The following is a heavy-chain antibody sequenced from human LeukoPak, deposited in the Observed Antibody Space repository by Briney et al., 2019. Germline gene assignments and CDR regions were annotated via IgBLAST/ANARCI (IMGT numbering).Heavy chain of an antibody. Sequence: PGGSLRLSCAASGFSVSNNYMSWVRQAPGKGLEWVSVIYSGGNTDYAMSVKGRFPISRDFPRNTVYLQMNSLRGEDTAVYYCARETGFGGLFPDAFDVWGQGTVVTVSS. D-gene: IGHD3-10*01. CDR1: GFSVSNNY. V-gene: IGHV3-53*01. J-gene: IGHJ3*01. CDR2: IYSGGNT. CDR3: ARETGFGGLFPDAFDV.